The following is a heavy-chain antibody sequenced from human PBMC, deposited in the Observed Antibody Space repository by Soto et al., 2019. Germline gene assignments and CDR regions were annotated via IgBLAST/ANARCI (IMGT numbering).Heavy chain of an antibody. J-gene: IGHJ6*02. CDR1: GFVFRNYG. CDR2: ISYQGTDQ. CDR3: AKDLIVPGPLAGMDA. Sequence: PGGSLRLSCVVSGFVFRNYGIHWVRQAPCRGLEWVAAISYQGTDQYYADSVKGRFEVSRDDSANTLSLQMNNLRVEDTAVYYCAKDLIVPGPLAGMDAWGQGTTVTVSS. D-gene: IGHD1-26*01. V-gene: IGHV3-30*18.